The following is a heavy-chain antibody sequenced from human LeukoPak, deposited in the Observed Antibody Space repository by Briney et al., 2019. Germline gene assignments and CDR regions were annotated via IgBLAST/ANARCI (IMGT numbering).Heavy chain of an antibody. D-gene: IGHD3-10*01. Sequence: AGGSLRLSCAASGFTFSSYGMSWVRQAPGKGLEWVSSISGGGGSTYYADSVKGRFTISRDNSKNTLYLQMNSLRAEDTAIYYCAKESSLLRGPTVIYYFDFWGQGTLVTVSS. CDR3: AKESSLLRGPTVIYYFDF. CDR2: ISGGGGST. V-gene: IGHV3-23*01. J-gene: IGHJ4*02. CDR1: GFTFSSYG.